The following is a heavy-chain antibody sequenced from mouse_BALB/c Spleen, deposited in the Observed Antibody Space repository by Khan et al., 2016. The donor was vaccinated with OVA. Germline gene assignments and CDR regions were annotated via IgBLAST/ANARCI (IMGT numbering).Heavy chain of an antibody. J-gene: IGHJ2*01. CDR3: ARGNYYGYYFDY. CDR1: GYSITSGYA. Sequence: EVQLVETGPGLVKPSQSLSLTCTVTGYSITSGYAWNWIRQFPGNKLEWMGYISYSGGNSYNPSIKSRISITRDTSKNQFFLQLNSVTTEDTATYYCARGNYYGYYFDYWGQGTPLTVSS. CDR2: ISYSGGN. D-gene: IGHD1-1*01. V-gene: IGHV3-2*02.